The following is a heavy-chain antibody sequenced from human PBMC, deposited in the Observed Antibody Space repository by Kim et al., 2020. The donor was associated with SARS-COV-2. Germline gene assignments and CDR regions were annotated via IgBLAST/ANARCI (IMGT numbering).Heavy chain of an antibody. Sequence: SETLSLTCTVSGGSVSSGSYYWSWIRQPPGKGLEWIGYIYYSGSTNYNSSLKSRVTISVDTSKNQFSLKLSSVTAADTAVYYCARESSGSYPVHYYFDYWGQGTLVTVSS. J-gene: IGHJ4*02. CDR1: GGSVSSGSYY. CDR2: IYYSGST. V-gene: IGHV4-61*01. CDR3: ARESSGSYPVHYYFDY. D-gene: IGHD1-26*01.